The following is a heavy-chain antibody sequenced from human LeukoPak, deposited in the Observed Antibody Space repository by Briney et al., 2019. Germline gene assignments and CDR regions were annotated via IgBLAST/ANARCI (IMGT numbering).Heavy chain of an antibody. CDR3: ARSIGGDYTRYNWLAP. CDR2: IYYSGST. D-gene: IGHD4-17*01. CDR1: GGSISSGGYY. Sequence: SDTLSLTCTVSGGSISSGGYYWSWIRQHPGKGLEWIGYIYYSGSTYYNPSLKSRVTISVDTSKNQFSLKLSSVTAADTAVYYCARSIGGDYTRYNWLAPWGQGTLVTVSS. J-gene: IGHJ5*02. V-gene: IGHV4-31*03.